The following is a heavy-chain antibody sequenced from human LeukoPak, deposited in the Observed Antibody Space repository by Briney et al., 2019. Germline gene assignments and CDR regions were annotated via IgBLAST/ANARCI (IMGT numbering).Heavy chain of an antibody. CDR2: IYYTGNT. CDR3: ARGRVAYSAYYFDY. D-gene: IGHD2-15*01. V-gene: IGHV4-59*01. Sequence: GSLRLSCAASGFTFSVYYMSWIRQPPGKGLEWIGYIYYTGNTNYKPSLKSRVTISVDTSTNQFSLRLRSVTAADTAVYYCARGRVAYSAYYFDYWGRGTLVTVSS. CDR1: GFTFSVYY. J-gene: IGHJ4*02.